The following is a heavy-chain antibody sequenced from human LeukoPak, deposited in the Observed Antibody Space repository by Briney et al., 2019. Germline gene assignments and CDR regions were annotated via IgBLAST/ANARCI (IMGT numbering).Heavy chain of an antibody. J-gene: IGHJ4*02. CDR3: ARDAHDY. CDR1: GFTFSSYA. Sequence: GRSLRLSCAASGFTFSSYAMYWVRQAPGKGLKWVAVISQDGSEKYLADSVKGRFTISRDNSRNTLYLQMNSLRVEDTAVYYCARDAHDYWGQGTLVTVSS. V-gene: IGHV3-30*04. CDR2: ISQDGSEK.